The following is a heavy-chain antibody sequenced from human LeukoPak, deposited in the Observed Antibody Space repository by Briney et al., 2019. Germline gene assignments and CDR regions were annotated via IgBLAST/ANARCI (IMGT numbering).Heavy chain of an antibody. Sequence: QPGGSLRLSCAASGFTFSSYGMHWVRQAPGKGLEWVAVISYDGSNKYYADSVKGRFTISRDNSKNTLYLQMNSLRAEDTAVYYCAKDGRLRFRGRHWFDPWGQGTLVTVSS. CDR1: GFTFSSYG. V-gene: IGHV3-30*18. CDR2: ISYDGSNK. J-gene: IGHJ5*02. D-gene: IGHD5-12*01. CDR3: AKDGRLRFRGRHWFDP.